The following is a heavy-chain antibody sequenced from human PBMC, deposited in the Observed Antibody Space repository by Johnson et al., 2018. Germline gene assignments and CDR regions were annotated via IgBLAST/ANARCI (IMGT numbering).Heavy chain of an antibody. CDR3: TTDQGFRLWSLGY. D-gene: IGHD5-18*01. Sequence: EVELVQSGGGLVKPGGSRRLSCAASGFTFSDAWMSWVRQAPGKGLEWVGHIKSKVNGGTTDYAIAVKGRFTIARDDSKSTLFLQMDGLKTEDTAVYYCTTDQGFRLWSLGYWGQGTQVTVSS. CDR1: GFTFSDAW. CDR2: IKSKVNGGTT. J-gene: IGHJ4*02. V-gene: IGHV3-15*01.